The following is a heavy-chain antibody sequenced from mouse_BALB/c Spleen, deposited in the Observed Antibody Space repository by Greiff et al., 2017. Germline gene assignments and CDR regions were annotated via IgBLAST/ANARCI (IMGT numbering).Heavy chain of an antibody. V-gene: IGHV1-7*01. CDR3: ARRVYYGNFYYAMDY. CDR2: INPSTGYT. CDR1: GYTFTSYW. J-gene: IGHJ4*01. Sequence: QVQLKESGAELAKPGASVKMSCKASGYTFTSYWMHWVKQRPGQGLEWIGYINPSTGYTEYNQKFKDKATLTADKSSSTAYMQLSSLTSEDSAVYYCARRVYYGNFYYAMDYWGQGTSVTVSS. D-gene: IGHD2-1*01.